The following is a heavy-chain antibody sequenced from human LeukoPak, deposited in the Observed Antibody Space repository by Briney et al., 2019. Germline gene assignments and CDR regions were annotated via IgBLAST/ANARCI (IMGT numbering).Heavy chain of an antibody. Sequence: PSETLSLTCTVSGGSISTYYWSWIRQPPGRGLEWIGYIYHSGNTNYSPSLESRVTMSVDESKNQFSLRVHFVSAADTAVYYCASTRRAAVAGRFDSWGQGTLVTVSS. CDR1: GGSISTYY. J-gene: IGHJ4*02. CDR3: ASTRRAAVAGRFDS. CDR2: IYHSGNT. V-gene: IGHV4-4*09. D-gene: IGHD6-19*01.